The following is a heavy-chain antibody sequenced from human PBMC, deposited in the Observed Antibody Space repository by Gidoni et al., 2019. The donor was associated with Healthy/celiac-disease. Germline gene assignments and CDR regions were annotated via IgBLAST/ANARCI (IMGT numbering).Heavy chain of an antibody. CDR3: ARGAHYYDSSGYYYSHAL. Sequence: EVQLVESGGGLVQPGGSLRLSCAASGFTFSSYWMHWVRQAPGKGLVWVSRINSDGSSTSYADSVKGRFTISRDNAKNTLYLQMNSLRAEDTAVYYCARGAHYYDSSGYYYSHALWGQGTLVTVSS. CDR1: GFTFSSYW. V-gene: IGHV3-74*01. CDR2: INSDGSST. J-gene: IGHJ4*02. D-gene: IGHD3-22*01.